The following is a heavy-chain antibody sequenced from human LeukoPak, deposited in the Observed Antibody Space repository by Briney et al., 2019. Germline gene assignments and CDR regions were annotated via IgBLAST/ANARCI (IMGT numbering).Heavy chain of an antibody. J-gene: IGHJ4*02. CDR1: GGSFSGYY. CDR2: INHSGST. V-gene: IGHV4-34*01. CDR3: ARGLTGTTVPYFDY. Sequence: SETLSLTCAVYGGSFSGYYWSWIRQPPGKGLEWIGEINHSGSTNYNPSLKSRVTISVDRSKNQFSLKLSSVTAADTAVYYCARGLTGTTVPYFDYWGQGTLVTVSS. D-gene: IGHD1-7*01.